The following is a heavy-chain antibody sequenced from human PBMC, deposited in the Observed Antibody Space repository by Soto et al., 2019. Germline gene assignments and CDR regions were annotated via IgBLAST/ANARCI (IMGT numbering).Heavy chain of an antibody. J-gene: IGHJ5*02. CDR2: IIPILGIA. CDR1: GGTFSSYT. D-gene: IGHD3-22*01. Sequence: SVKVSCKASGGTFSSYTISWVRQAPGQGLEWMGRIIPILGIANYAQKFQGRVTITADKSTSTAYMELSSLRSEDTAVYYCARDPLYYYDSSGPRGRGWFDPWGQGTLVTVSS. CDR3: ARDPLYYYDSSGPRGRGWFDP. V-gene: IGHV1-69*04.